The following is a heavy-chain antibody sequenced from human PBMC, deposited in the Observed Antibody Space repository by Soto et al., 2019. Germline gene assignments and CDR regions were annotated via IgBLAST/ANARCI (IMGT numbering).Heavy chain of an antibody. V-gene: IGHV3-23*01. CDR1: GFTFSSYA. CDR2: ISGSGGST. Sequence: GGSLRLSCAASGFTFSSYAMSWVRQAPGKGLEWVSAISGSGGSTYYADSVKGRFTISRDNSKNTLYLQMNSLRAEDTAVYCCAKAEMGSSSSEYFQHWGQGTLVTVSS. D-gene: IGHD6-6*01. J-gene: IGHJ1*01. CDR3: AKAEMGSSSSEYFQH.